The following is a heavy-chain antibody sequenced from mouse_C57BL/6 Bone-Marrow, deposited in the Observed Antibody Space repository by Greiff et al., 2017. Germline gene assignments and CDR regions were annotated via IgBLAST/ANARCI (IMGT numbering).Heavy chain of an antibody. CDR3: AILGTTSTGYFDV. J-gene: IGHJ1*03. CDR1: GYTFTSYW. V-gene: IGHV1-74*01. D-gene: IGHD2-3*01. CDR2: IHPSDRDT. Sequence: VQLQQPGAELVKPGASVKVSCKASGYTFTSYWMHWVKQRPGQGLEWIGRIHPSDRDTTYNQKFKGKATLAVDKSSSTAYRQLSSLTSEDSAVYYWAILGTTSTGYFDVWGTGTTVTVSS.